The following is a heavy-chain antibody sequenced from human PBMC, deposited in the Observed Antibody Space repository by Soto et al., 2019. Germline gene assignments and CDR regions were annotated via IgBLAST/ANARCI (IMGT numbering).Heavy chain of an antibody. D-gene: IGHD6-13*01. CDR1: GFTFGYYA. CDR2: IRSKAYGGTT. J-gene: IGHJ5*02. CDR3: ARAYTSSWYWWFDP. Sequence: PGGSLRLSCTASGFTFGYYAMSWVRQAPGKGLEWVGFIRSKAYGGTTEYAASVKGRFTISRDDSKSIAYLQMNSLRAEDTAVYLCARAYTSSWYWWFDPWGQGTLVTVSS. V-gene: IGHV3-49*04.